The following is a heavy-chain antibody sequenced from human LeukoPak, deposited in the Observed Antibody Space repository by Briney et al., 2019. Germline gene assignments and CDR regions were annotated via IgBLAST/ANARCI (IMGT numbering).Heavy chain of an antibody. CDR1: GYSISSTNY. D-gene: IGHD3-22*01. V-gene: IGHV4-38-2*01. CDR2: IYYSGST. J-gene: IGHJ6*02. CDR3: ARHSGTMSDKGYYTIDV. Sequence: SDTLSLTCAVSGYSISSTNYWAWIRQPPGKGLEWIGSIYYSGSTYYNPSLKSRVTISADTSKNQFSLKLSSVTAADTAVYYCARHSGTMSDKGYYTIDVWGQGTTVTVSS.